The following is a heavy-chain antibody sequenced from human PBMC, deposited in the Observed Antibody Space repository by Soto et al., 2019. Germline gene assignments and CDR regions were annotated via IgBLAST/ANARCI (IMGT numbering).Heavy chain of an antibody. Sequence: QVQLQQWGAGLLKPSETLSLTCAVYGGSFSGYYWSWIRQPPGKGLEWIGEINHSGSTNYNPSLKSRVTISVDTSKNQFSLKLSSVTAADTAVYYCASGMTTVTYNWFDPWGQGTLVTVSS. CDR2: INHSGST. CDR3: ASGMTTVTYNWFDP. J-gene: IGHJ5*02. D-gene: IGHD4-17*01. CDR1: GGSFSGYY. V-gene: IGHV4-34*01.